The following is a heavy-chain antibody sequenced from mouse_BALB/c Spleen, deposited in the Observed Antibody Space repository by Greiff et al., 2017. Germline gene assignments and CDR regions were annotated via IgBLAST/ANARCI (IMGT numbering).Heavy chain of an antibody. D-gene: IGHD1-1*01. Sequence: VQLVESGAELVKPGASVKISCKASGYTFTSYWMNWVKQRPGQGLEWIGEIDPSDSYTNNNQKFKDKATLTVDKSSSTAYMQLSSLTSEDSAVYYCARRLRFHYYAMDYWGQGTSVTVSS. J-gene: IGHJ4*01. CDR1: GYTFTSYW. V-gene: IGHV1S126*01. CDR3: ARRLRFHYYAMDY. CDR2: IDPSDSYT.